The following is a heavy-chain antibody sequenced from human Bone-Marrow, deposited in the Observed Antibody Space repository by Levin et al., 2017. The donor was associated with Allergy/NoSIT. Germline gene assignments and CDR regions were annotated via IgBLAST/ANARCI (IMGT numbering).Heavy chain of an antibody. D-gene: IGHD3-22*01. CDR3: SYGQQVIV. CDR2: IRSKNYGGTI. CDR1: GFTFGDYA. V-gene: IGHV3-49*04. Sequence: GGSLRLSCTTSGFTFGDYAMSWVRQAPGKGLDWIGVIRSKNYGGTIEYAASVKGRFTISRDDSKDTAYLQMNGLKIEDTATYYCSYGQQVIVWGQGTLVTVSS. J-gene: IGHJ4*02.